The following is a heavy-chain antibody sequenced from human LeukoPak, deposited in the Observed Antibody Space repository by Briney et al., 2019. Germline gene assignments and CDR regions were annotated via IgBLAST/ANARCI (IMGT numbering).Heavy chain of an antibody. CDR3: ARDIAARTYNFDY. CDR2: INPNSGGK. D-gene: IGHD6-6*01. J-gene: IGHJ4*02. CDR1: GYTFTGYY. Sequence: ASVKVSCKASGYTFTGYYMHWVRQAPGQGLEWMGWINPNSGGKNYAQKFQDRVTMTRDTSISTAYMELSRLRSDDTAVYYCARDIAARTYNFDYWGQGTLVTVSS. V-gene: IGHV1-2*02.